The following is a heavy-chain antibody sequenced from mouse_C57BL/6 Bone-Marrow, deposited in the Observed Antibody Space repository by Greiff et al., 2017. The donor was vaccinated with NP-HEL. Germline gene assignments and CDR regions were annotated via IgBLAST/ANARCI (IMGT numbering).Heavy chain of an antibody. J-gene: IGHJ4*01. V-gene: IGHV1-82*01. CDR3: ARGSLIYYYGSSAYATDY. Sequence: QVQLQQSGPELVKPGASVKISCKASGYAFSSSWMNWVKQRPGKGLEWIGRIYPGDGDTNYNGKFKGKATLTADKSSSTAYMQLSSLTAEVSAVYFCARGSLIYYYGSSAYATDYWGQGTPVTVSA. CDR1: GYAFSSSW. CDR2: IYPGDGDT. D-gene: IGHD1-1*01.